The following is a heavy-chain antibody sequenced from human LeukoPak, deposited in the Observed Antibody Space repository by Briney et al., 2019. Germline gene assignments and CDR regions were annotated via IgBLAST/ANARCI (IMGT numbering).Heavy chain of an antibody. CDR1: GYTFTSYG. D-gene: IGHD5/OR15-5a*01. Sequence: ASVKVSCKASGYTFTSYGISWVRQAPGQGLEWMGWISTYNGNTNYAQKLQGRVTMTTDTSTSTAYMELRSLRSGDTAVYYCARTLVYGKAFDIWGQGTMVTVSS. CDR3: ARTLVYGKAFDI. V-gene: IGHV1-18*01. J-gene: IGHJ3*02. CDR2: ISTYNGNT.